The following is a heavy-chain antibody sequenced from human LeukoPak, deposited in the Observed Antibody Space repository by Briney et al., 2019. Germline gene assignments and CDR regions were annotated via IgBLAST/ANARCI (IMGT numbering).Heavy chain of an antibody. J-gene: IGHJ4*02. CDR1: GFLFSNYW. CDR3: ARGPSSNWSGLDF. CDR2: ISPTGSTT. D-gene: IGHD6-13*01. Sequence: GGSLRLSCAASGFLFSNYWMSWVRQAPGKGLVWVSRISPTGSTTSYADSVKGRFTVSRDNAKNTLYLQVNNLRAEDTAVYYCARGPSSNWSGLDFWGQGTLLTVSS. V-gene: IGHV3-74*01.